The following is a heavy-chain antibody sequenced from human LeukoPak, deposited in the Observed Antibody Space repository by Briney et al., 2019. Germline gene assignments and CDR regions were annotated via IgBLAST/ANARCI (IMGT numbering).Heavy chain of an antibody. V-gene: IGHV3-48*02. CDR2: ISSSSSTI. CDR3: VRDDYYDSSGYYNY. J-gene: IGHJ4*02. Sequence: PGGSLRLSCAASGFTFSSYSMNWVRQAPGKGLEWVSYISSSSSTIYYADSVKGRFTISRDNAKNSLYLQMNSLRDEDTAVYYCVRDDYYDSSGYYNYWGQGTLVTVSS. D-gene: IGHD3-22*01. CDR1: GFTFSSYS.